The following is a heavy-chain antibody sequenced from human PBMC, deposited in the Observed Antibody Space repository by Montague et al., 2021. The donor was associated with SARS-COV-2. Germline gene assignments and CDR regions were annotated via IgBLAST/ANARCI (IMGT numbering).Heavy chain of an antibody. CDR1: GGSISSGGYY. CDR3: ARHPGSPKDAFDI. Sequence: SETLSLTCTVSGGSISSGGYYWSWIRQPPGKGLEWIGTIFYTGNTYYNPSLKSRITISIDRSKNQFSLKLTSVTAADTSLYYCARHPGSPKDAFDIWGQGTMVTVSS. V-gene: IGHV4-39*01. J-gene: IGHJ3*02. CDR2: IFYTGNT.